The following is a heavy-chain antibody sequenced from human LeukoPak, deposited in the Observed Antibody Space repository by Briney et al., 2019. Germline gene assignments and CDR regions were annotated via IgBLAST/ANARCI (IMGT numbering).Heavy chain of an antibody. CDR1: GGSISTYF. CDR2: IYASGST. Sequence: SETLSLTCTVSGGSISTYFWNWIRQPAGKGLEWIGRIYASGSTNYNPPLKSRVTISVDKSKNQFSLKLSSVTAADTAVYYCARGTLWNSGNCPVLNYWGQRTLVTVSS. D-gene: IGHD3-10*01. J-gene: IGHJ4*02. V-gene: IGHV4-4*07. CDR3: ARGTLWNSGNCPVLNY.